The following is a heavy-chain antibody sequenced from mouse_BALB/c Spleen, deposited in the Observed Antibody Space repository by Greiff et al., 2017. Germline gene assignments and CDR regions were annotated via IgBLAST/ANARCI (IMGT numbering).Heavy chain of an antibody. D-gene: IGHD3-3*01. CDR2: ISTYYGDA. J-gene: IGHJ4*01. CDR3: ARGRDEAMDY. V-gene: IGHV1S137*01. Sequence: VQLQQSGAELVRPGVSVKISCKGSGYTFTDYAMHWVKQSHAKSLEWIGVISTYYGDASYNQKFKGKATMTVDKSSSTAYMELARLTSEDSAIYYCARGRDEAMDYWGQGTSVTVSS. CDR1: GYTFTDYA.